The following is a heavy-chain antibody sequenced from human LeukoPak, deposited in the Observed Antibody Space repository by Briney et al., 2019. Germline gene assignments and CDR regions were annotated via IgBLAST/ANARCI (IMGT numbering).Heavy chain of an antibody. CDR2: IYHSGSGST. V-gene: IGHV4-30-2*01. D-gene: IGHD3-3*01. CDR3: ARINDFWSGPTLDV. Sequence: PSETLSLTCTVSGVSISSGGHSWSWIRQPPGKGLEWIGYIYHSGSGSTYYNPSLKSRVTISIDKSKNQFSLKLNSVTAADTAVYYCARINDFWSGPTLDVWGQGTTVTVSS. CDR1: GVSISSGGHS. J-gene: IGHJ6*02.